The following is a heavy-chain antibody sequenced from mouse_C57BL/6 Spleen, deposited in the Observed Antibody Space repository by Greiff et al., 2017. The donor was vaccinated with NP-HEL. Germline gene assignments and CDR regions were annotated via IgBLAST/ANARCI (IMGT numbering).Heavy chain of an antibody. V-gene: IGHV1-59*01. CDR2: IDPSGSYT. J-gene: IGHJ2*01. CDR3: ARGDTSVED. Sequence: VQLQQPGAELVRPGTSVKLSCKASGYTFTSYWMHWVKQRPGQGLAWIGVIDPSGSYTNYNQQFKGKATLTVDTSSSTAYMQLSSLTSEDSAGYYCARGDTSVEDWGQGTTLTVSA. CDR1: GYTFTSYW.